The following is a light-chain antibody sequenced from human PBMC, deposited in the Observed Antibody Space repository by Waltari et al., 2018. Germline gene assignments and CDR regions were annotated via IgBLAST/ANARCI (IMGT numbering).Light chain of an antibody. Sequence: QSVLTQPPSASGTPGLRVNIACSGSSSNIGSNYVYWYQQLPGTAPKLLIYRNNQRPSGVPDRFSGSKSGTSASLAISGLRSEDEGDYYCAAWDDSLSGPVFGGGTKLTVL. V-gene: IGLV1-47*01. CDR3: AAWDDSLSGPV. CDR2: RNN. J-gene: IGLJ2*01. CDR1: SSNIGSNY.